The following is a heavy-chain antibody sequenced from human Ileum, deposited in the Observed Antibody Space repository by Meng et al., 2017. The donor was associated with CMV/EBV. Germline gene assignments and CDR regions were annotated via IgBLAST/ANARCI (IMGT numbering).Heavy chain of an antibody. J-gene: IGHJ4*02. CDR1: GGSITSGNYY. Sequence: HGQLEASAPGLLKPLQTLSLASTVSGGSITSGNYYWSWIRQPPGRGLEWIGYIYYSGSPYYKPSLKSRVTISLDTSKNQFSLNLRSVTATDSAVYYCVRQVVAASFDYWGQGALVTVSS. V-gene: IGHV4-30-4*08. D-gene: IGHD2-15*01. CDR3: VRQVVAASFDY. CDR2: IYYSGSP.